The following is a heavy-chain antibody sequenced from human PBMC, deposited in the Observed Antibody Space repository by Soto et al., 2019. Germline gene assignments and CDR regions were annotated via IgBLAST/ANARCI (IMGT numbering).Heavy chain of an antibody. D-gene: IGHD3-16*02. V-gene: IGHV1-3*01. CDR1: GKSFDNFA. CDR2: INVGDDKT. J-gene: IGHJ4*02. Sequence: QVQLVQSGAEVKKPGASVRLSCKVSGKSFDNFAVPWVRQTPGQRPDWMGRINVGDDKTKYSEKFQGRVIVSYDTSATTAYMERRALSSEYTAVDYCARAKYDYIWGSYHPFDQWAQGAQVTVAS. CDR3: ARAKYDYIWGSYHPFDQ.